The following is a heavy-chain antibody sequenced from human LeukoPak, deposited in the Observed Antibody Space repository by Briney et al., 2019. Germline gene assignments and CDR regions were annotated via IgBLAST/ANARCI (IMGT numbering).Heavy chain of an antibody. J-gene: IGHJ4*02. CDR1: GFTFSSYA. V-gene: IGHV3-48*03. D-gene: IGHD3-22*01. CDR2: ISSSGNSI. Sequence: GGSLRLSCAASGFTFSSYAMSWVRQAPGKGLEWVSYISSSGNSIEYADSVKGRFTISRDNAKNSLYLQMNSLRAEDTAVYYCARGMGYDSSGYYYRDFDYWGQGTLVTVSS. CDR3: ARGMGYDSSGYYYRDFDY.